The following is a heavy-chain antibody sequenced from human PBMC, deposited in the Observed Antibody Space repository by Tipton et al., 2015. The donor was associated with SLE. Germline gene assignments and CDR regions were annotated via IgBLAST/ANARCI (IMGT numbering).Heavy chain of an antibody. J-gene: IGHJ3*02. CDR2: ISYDGSNK. Sequence: QLVQSGGGVVQPGRSLRLSCAASGFTFSSYAMHWVRQAPGKGLEWVAVISYDGSNKYYADSVKGRFTISRDNSKNTLYLQMNSLRAEDTAVYYCARAGSGTARDAFDIWGQGTMVTVSS. CDR3: ARAGSGTARDAFDI. D-gene: IGHD6-19*01. V-gene: IGHV3-30-3*01. CDR1: GFTFSSYA.